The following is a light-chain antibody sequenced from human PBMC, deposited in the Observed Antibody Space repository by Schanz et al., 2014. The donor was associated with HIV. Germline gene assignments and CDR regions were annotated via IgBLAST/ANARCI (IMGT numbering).Light chain of an antibody. CDR2: DVS. V-gene: IGLV2-14*03. CDR3: TSYTSSSTVV. Sequence: QSALTQPPSASGSPGQSVTISCTGTSSDVGGHDRVSWYQQHPGKAPKLMIYDVSNRPSGVSNRFSGSKSGNAASLTIFGLQAEDEAHYYCTSYTSSSTVVFGGGTKLTVL. J-gene: IGLJ2*01. CDR1: SSDVGGHDR.